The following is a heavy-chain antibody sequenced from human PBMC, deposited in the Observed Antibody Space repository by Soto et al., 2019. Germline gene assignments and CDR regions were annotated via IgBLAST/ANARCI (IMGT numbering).Heavy chain of an antibody. CDR2: INHSGST. J-gene: IGHJ3*02. Sequence: PETLSLTCAVYGGSFSGYYWSWIRQPPGKGLEWIGEINHSGSTNYNPSLKSRVTISVDTSKNQFSLKLSSVTAADTAVYYCAREEAVRYYYSPRLSFTHHHDVFAICGQGTRVIVSS. CDR1: GGSFSGYY. D-gene: IGHD3-22*01. CDR3: AREEAVRYYYSPRLSFTHHHDVFAI. V-gene: IGHV4-34*01.